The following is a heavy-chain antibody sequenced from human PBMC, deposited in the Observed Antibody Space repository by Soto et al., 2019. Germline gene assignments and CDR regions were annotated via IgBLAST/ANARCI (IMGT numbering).Heavy chain of an antibody. D-gene: IGHD6-19*01. V-gene: IGHV4-59*01. Sequence: SETLSLTCTVSGGSISSYYWSWIRQPPGKGLEWIGYIYYSGSTNYNPSLKSRVTIPVDTSKNQFSLKLSSVTAADTAVYYCAKDAGGWAYGQVLDYWGQGTRITVSS. CDR2: IYYSGST. CDR3: AKDAGGWAYGQVLDY. J-gene: IGHJ4*02. CDR1: GGSISSYY.